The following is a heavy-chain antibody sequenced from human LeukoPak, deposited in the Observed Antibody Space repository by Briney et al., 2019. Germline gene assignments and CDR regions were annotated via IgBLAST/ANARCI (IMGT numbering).Heavy chain of an antibody. CDR1: GYTFTGYY. CDR3: AREGYSSGMGLGRFDP. J-gene: IGHJ5*02. Sequence: VASVKVSCKASGYTFTGYYMHWVRQAPGQGLEWMGWINPNSGGTNYAQKFQGRVTMTRDTSISTAYMELSRLRSEDTAVYYCAREGYSSGMGLGRFDPWGQGTLVTVSS. CDR2: INPNSGGT. V-gene: IGHV1-2*02. D-gene: IGHD6-19*01.